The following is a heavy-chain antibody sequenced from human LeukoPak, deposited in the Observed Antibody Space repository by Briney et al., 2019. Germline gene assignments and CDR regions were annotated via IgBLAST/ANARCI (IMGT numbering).Heavy chain of an antibody. D-gene: IGHD3-10*01. J-gene: IGHJ3*02. CDR1: GYTFTSYY. CDR3: ARVPVRVDEFGERAFDI. CDR2: INPSGGST. V-gene: IGHV1-46*01. Sequence: GASVKVSCKASGYTFTSYYMHWVRQAPGQGLEWMGIINPSGGSTSYAQRFQGRVTMTRDTSTSTVYMELSSLRSEDTAVYYCARVPVRVDEFGERAFDIWGQGTMVTVSS.